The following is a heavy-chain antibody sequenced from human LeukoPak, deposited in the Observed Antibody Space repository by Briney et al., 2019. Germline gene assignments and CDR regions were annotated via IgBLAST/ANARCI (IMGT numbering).Heavy chain of an antibody. Sequence: PGESLRLSCAASGFTFSSSTMNCVRRAPGKGLEWVSSISSGSDYIYYADSVKGRFTISRDNPKNSLYLQMNRLRDEDTAVYYCVRIPNSANFPNWFDPWGQGALVTVSS. J-gene: IGHJ5*02. CDR1: GFTFSSST. CDR2: ISSGSDYI. D-gene: IGHD4/OR15-4a*01. V-gene: IGHV3-21*01. CDR3: VRIPNSANFPNWFDP.